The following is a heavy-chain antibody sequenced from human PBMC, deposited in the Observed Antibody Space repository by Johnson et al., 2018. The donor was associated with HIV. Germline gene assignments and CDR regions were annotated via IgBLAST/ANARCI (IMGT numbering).Heavy chain of an antibody. J-gene: IGHJ3*02. D-gene: IGHD3-10*01. CDR1: GFTFSRYG. CDR3: AKDINLHPGAFDI. Sequence: VQLVESGGGVVQPGRSLRLSCVGSGFTFSRYGINWVRPAPGKGLEWVSGINWNGANIGYADSVKGRFSISRDNAKKSLYLQMNSLRAEDTALYYCAKDINLHPGAFDIWGQGTMVTVSS. V-gene: IGHV3-20*04. CDR2: INWNGANI.